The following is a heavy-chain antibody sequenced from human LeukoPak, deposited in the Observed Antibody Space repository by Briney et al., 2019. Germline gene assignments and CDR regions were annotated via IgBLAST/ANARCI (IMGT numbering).Heavy chain of an antibody. V-gene: IGHV4-59*12. CDR2: IYYSGST. CDR1: GDSISSYY. J-gene: IGHJ4*02. D-gene: IGHD6-19*01. Sequence: SSETLSLTCTVSGDSISSYYWSWIRQPPGKGLEWIGYIYYSGSTSYNPSLKSRVTMSVDTSKNQVSLNLGSVTVADTAVYYCARAGSGWSLDCWGQGALVTVSS. CDR3: ARAGSGWSLDC.